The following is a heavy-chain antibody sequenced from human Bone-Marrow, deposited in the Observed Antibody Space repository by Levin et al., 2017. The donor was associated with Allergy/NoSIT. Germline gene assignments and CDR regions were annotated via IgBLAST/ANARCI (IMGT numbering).Heavy chain of an antibody. D-gene: IGHD2-15*01. CDR3: AKDFRNIVVVVAATRAFDI. CDR2: ISGSGGST. Sequence: GGSLRLSCAASGFTFSSYAMSWVRQAPGKGLEWVSAISGSGGSTYYADSVKGRFTISRDNSKNTLYLQMNSLRAEDTAVYYCAKDFRNIVVVVAATRAFDIWGQGTMVTVSS. CDR1: GFTFSSYA. V-gene: IGHV3-23*01. J-gene: IGHJ3*02.